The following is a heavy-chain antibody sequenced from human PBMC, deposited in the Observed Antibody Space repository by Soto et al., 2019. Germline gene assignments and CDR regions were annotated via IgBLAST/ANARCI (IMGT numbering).Heavy chain of an antibody. CDR2: IFVTSTTI. Sequence: EVQLVEAGGGLVQPGGSLRLYCVASGFSFSSYSMVWVRQAPGKGLEWVSYIFVTSTTIYYADSVKGRFTVSRDNAQNSLFLLMNSLTAEDTAVYYCARDKDWAFDYWGQGTLVTVSS. CDR3: ARDKDWAFDY. D-gene: IGHD3-9*01. J-gene: IGHJ4*02. V-gene: IGHV3-48*04. CDR1: GFSFSSYS.